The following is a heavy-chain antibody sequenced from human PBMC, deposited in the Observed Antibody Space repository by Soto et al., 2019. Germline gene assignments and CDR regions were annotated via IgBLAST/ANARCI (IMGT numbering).Heavy chain of an antibody. CDR3: ARAXFWSGYYVYYYYYGMDV. D-gene: IGHD3-3*01. CDR2: IKQDGSEK. Sequence: PGGSLRLSCAASGFTFSSYWMSWVRQAPGKGLEWVANIKQDGSEKYYVDSVKGRFTISRDNAKNSLYLQMNSLRAEDTAVYYCARAXFWSGYYVYYYYYGMDVWGQGTTVTVSS. V-gene: IGHV3-7*01. J-gene: IGHJ6*02. CDR1: GFTFSSYW.